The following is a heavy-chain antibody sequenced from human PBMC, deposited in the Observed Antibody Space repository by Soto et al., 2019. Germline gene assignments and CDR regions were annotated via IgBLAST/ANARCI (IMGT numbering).Heavy chain of an antibody. CDR1: GGSISSYY. Sequence: WETLSLTCIVSGGSISSYYSSWIRQPPGKGLEWIGYIYYSGSTNYNPSLKSRVTISVDTSKNQFSLKLSSVTAADTAVYYCARHGDVEQLDNFDYRGQGTLVTVSS. D-gene: IGHD6-6*01. CDR2: IYYSGST. J-gene: IGHJ4*02. CDR3: ARHGDVEQLDNFDY. V-gene: IGHV4-59*08.